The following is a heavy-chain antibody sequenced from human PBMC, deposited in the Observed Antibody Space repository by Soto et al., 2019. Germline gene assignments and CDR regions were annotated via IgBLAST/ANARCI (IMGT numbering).Heavy chain of an antibody. D-gene: IGHD2-15*01. CDR1: GGSFSGYY. J-gene: IGHJ3*02. CDR2: INHSGST. Sequence: PSETLSLTCAVYGGSFSGYYWSWIRQPPGKGLEWIGEINHSGSTNYNPSLKSRVTISVDTSKNQFSLKLSSVTAADTAVYYCARARYCSGGSCRRNAFDIWGQGTMVT. CDR3: ARARYCSGGSCRRNAFDI. V-gene: IGHV4-34*01.